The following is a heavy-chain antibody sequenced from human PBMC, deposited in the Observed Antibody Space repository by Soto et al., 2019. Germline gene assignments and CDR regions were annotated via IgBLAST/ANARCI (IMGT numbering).Heavy chain of an antibody. CDR1: GGSISSGNW. Sequence: VQLQESGPGLVKPSGTLSLTCAVSGGSISSGNWWSWVRQSARKGLEWIGEISHSGNTNHNPSLKSRVTISIDKSKNQFSLKLTSVTAADTAVYYCARHRGNTYGPYDYWGQGTLVTVSS. J-gene: IGHJ4*02. CDR3: ARHRGNTYGPYDY. CDR2: ISHSGNT. V-gene: IGHV4-4*02. D-gene: IGHD5-18*01.